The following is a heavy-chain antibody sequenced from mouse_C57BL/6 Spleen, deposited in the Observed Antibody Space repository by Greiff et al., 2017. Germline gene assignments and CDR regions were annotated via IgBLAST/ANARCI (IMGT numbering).Heavy chain of an antibody. J-gene: IGHJ4*01. CDR3: ARETTRVERENAIDY. V-gene: IGHV1-64*01. D-gene: IGHD1-1*01. CDR2: IHPNSGST. Sequence: QVQLQQPGAELVKPGASVKLSCKASGYTFPSHWMHWVKQRPGQGLEWIGKIHPNSGSTNYNEQFKSKATLTVDKSPSTAYMQLSSLTSEDSAVYYCARETTRVERENAIDYWGQGTSVTVSS. CDR1: GYTFPSHW.